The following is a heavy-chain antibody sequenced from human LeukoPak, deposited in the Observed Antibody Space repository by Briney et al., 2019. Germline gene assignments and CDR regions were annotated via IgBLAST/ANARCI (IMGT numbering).Heavy chain of an antibody. J-gene: IGHJ4*02. CDR1: GYSFTTYW. CDR3: ARQFRDSSGYYSYYFDY. CDR2: IYPGDPDT. V-gene: IGHV5-51*01. Sequence: GESLKISCKGSGYSFTTYWIGWVRQMPGKGLEWMGIIYPGDPDTRYSPSFQSEVIISADKSISTAYLQWSSLKASDTAMYYCARQFRDSSGYYSYYFDYWGQGTLVTVSS. D-gene: IGHD3-22*01.